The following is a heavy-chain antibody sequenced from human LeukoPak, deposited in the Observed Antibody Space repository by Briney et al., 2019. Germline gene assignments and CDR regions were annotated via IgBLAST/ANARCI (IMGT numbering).Heavy chain of an antibody. CDR1: GGSISSANHY. V-gene: IGHV4-61*02. CDR2: IYTNGST. D-gene: IGHD5-24*01. J-gene: IGHJ4*02. CDR3: ARAIYDYNNSFDH. Sequence: SETLSLTCTVSGGSISSANHYWNWIRQPAGMGLEWIGLIYTNGSTNYNPSLKSRVTVSVDTSKNQFSLKLSSVTAADTAVYYCARAIYDYNNSFDHWGQGTLVTVSS.